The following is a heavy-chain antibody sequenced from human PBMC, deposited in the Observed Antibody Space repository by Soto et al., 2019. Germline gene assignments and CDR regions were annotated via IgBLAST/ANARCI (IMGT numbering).Heavy chain of an antibody. Sequence: PSETLSLTCTASGGSINNGNSWGWVRQSPGRGLEWIGEIYYSGRTQYNPSLKSRISISVDNPKNQISLKLTSVTAADTARYYCAASYCSGGRCSAYAMDIWGQGTTVTVSS. CDR3: AASYCSGGRCSAYAMDI. V-gene: IGHV4-4*02. D-gene: IGHD2-15*01. CDR1: GGSINNGNS. J-gene: IGHJ6*02. CDR2: IYYSGRT.